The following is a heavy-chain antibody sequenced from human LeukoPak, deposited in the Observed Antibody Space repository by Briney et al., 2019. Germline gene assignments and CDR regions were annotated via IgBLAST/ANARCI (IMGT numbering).Heavy chain of an antibody. CDR1: GYTFTGYY. CDR3: ATVVGARGGDYFDY. CDR2: INPNSGGA. Sequence: GASVKVSCKASGYTFTGYYIHWVRQAPGQGLEWMGWINPNSGGANYAQKIQGRVTMTRDTSISTAYMELSRLRSDDTAVYYCATVVGARGGDYFDYWGQGTLVTVSS. J-gene: IGHJ4*02. V-gene: IGHV1-2*02. D-gene: IGHD1-26*01.